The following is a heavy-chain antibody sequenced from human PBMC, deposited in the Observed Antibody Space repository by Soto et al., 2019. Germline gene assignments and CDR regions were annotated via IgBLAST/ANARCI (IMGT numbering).Heavy chain of an antibody. CDR2: IYYTGST. V-gene: IGHV4-59*02. CDR1: GGYVHSYY. J-gene: IGHJ4*02. Sequence: PSETLSLTCSASGGYVHSYYWSWVRQSPGRGLEWIAYIYYTGSTKYNPSLKSRATISLDTSKNEVYLKMTSVTAADTAVYYCARARVRGVSPDYDFWGQGTQVTVSS. D-gene: IGHD2-8*01. CDR3: ARARVRGVSPDYDF.